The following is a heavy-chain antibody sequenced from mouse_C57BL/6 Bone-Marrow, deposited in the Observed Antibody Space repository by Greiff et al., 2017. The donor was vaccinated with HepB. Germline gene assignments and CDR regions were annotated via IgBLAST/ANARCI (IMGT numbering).Heavy chain of an antibody. CDR2: IYPRSGNT. D-gene: IGHD2-5*01. V-gene: IGHV1-81*01. Sequence: VQLQQSGAELMKPGASVKLSCKATGYTFTSYGISWVKQRTGQGLEWIGEIYPRSGNTYYNEKFKGKATLTADKSSSTAYMELRSLTSEDSAVYFCAREVGAYYSNYDAMDYWGQGTSVTVSS. CDR3: AREVGAYYSNYDAMDY. J-gene: IGHJ4*01. CDR1: GYTFTSYG.